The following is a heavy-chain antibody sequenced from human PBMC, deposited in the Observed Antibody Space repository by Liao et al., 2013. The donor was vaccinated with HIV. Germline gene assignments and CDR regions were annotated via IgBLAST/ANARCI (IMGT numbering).Heavy chain of an antibody. CDR2: FYDSENI. Sequence: QLQESGPGLVKPSETLSLICTVSGGSISSYYWNWIRQPAGKGLEWIGRFYDSENINYNPSLKTRVSMSVDTSKNEFSLKLESVTATDTAVYFCARENIVIDPGALENRVYFHHWGLGTLVTVSS. CDR3: ARENIVIDPGALENRVYFHH. D-gene: IGHD2/OR15-2a*01. CDR1: GGSISSYY. J-gene: IGHJ1*01. V-gene: IGHV4-4*07.